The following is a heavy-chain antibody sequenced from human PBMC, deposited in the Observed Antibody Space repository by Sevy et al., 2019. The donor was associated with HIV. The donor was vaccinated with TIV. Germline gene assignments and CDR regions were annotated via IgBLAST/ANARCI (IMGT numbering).Heavy chain of an antibody. CDR3: ARLTTQPTSDLYGLDV. V-gene: IGHV1-2*02. D-gene: IGHD4-17*01. CDR1: GYLFSDYY. J-gene: IGHJ6*02. Sequence: ASVKVSCKASGYLFSDYYIHWVRQAPGQGLEWMAWINSDSGVTNYAQRFQGEVTVTRDTSLRTAYLELTNLKSNDTAIYYCARLTTQPTSDLYGLDVWGQGTTVTVSS. CDR2: INSDSGVT.